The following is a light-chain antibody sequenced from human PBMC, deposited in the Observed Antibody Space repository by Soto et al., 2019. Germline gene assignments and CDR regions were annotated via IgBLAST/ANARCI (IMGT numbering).Light chain of an antibody. J-gene: IGLJ2*01. Sequence: QSALTQPASVSGSPGQSITISCTGTTSDVGDYNYVSWYQQHPGKAPKLMIYAVSHRPSGASNRFSGSKSGTTASLTISGLQAEDEADYYCSSYTSISTLVVFGGGTQLTVL. CDR3: SSYTSISTLVV. V-gene: IGLV2-14*01. CDR2: AVS. CDR1: TSDVGDYNY.